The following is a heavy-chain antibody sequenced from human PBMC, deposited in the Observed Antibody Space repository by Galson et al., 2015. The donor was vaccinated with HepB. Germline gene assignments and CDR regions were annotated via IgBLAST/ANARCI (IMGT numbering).Heavy chain of an antibody. D-gene: IGHD3-10*01. CDR3: ARDLGKGSSYWYFDL. J-gene: IGHJ2*01. V-gene: IGHV4-59*01. Sequence: ETLSLTCTVSGGSISSYYWSWIRQPPGKGLEWIGYIYYSGSTNYNPSLKSRVTISVDTSKNQFSLKLSSVTAADTAVYYCARDLGKGSSYWYFDLWGRGTLVTVSS. CDR2: IYYSGST. CDR1: GGSISSYY.